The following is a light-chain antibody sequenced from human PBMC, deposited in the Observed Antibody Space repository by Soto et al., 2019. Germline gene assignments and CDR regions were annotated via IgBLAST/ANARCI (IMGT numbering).Light chain of an antibody. CDR3: QQYESYPLT. Sequence: QMTQSPSTLSESVGDRVTITCRASQSVSGWLAWYRQKPGKAPELLIYSASTLETGVPSRFSGSGSGTEITLTVSSLQPDDFATYYRQQYESYPLTFGGGTKIDI. V-gene: IGKV1-5*03. CDR1: QSVSGW. J-gene: IGKJ4*01. CDR2: SAS.